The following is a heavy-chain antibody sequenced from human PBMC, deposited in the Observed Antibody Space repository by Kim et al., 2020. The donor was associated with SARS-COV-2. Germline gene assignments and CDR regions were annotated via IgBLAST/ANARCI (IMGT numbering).Heavy chain of an antibody. CDR3: ASTGTGATIRRDYYYYGMDV. V-gene: IGHV1-18*01. CDR1: CYTFTSYG. CDR2: ISAYNGNT. J-gene: IGHJ6*02. Sequence: ASVKVSCKASCYTFTSYGISWVRQAPGQGLEWMGWISAYNGNTNYAQKLQGRVTMTTDTSTSTAYMELRSLRSDDTAVYYCASTGTGATIRRDYYYYGMDVWGQGTTVTVSS. D-gene: IGHD5-12*01.